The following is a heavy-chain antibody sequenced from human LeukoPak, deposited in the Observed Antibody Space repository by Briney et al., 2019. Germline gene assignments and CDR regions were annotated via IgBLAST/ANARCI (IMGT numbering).Heavy chain of an antibody. D-gene: IGHD3-22*01. Sequence: GGSLRLSCAASGFTFSSYAMHWVRQAPGKGLEWVAVISYHGTNKYYADSVKGRFTISRDNSKNTLYLQMISLRPEDTAVYYCARGQFRFSDYDSSAFDYWGQGTLVTVSS. CDR1: GFTFSSYA. CDR3: ARGQFRFSDYDSSAFDY. V-gene: IGHV3-30*04. J-gene: IGHJ4*02. CDR2: ISYHGTNK.